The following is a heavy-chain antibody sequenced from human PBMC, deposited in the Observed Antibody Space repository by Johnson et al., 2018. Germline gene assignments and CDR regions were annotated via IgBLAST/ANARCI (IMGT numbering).Heavy chain of an antibody. Sequence: QVQLVQSGGGVVQPGRSLRLSCAASGFTFSSYAMHWVRQAPGKGLEWVAVISYDGSNKYYADSVKGRFTISRDNSKNTLYLQMNSLRAEDTAVYYCARDSHYGDDADSYMDGWGKGTTVTVSS. CDR1: GFTFSSYA. CDR3: ARDSHYGDDADSYMDG. D-gene: IGHD4-17*01. CDR2: ISYDGSNK. V-gene: IGHV3-30-3*01. J-gene: IGHJ6*03.